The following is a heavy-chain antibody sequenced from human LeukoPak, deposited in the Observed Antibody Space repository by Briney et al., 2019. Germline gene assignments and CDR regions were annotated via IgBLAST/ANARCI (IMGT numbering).Heavy chain of an antibody. D-gene: IGHD6-19*01. Sequence: PGGSLRLSCSASGFTFSSYAMHWVRQAPGKGLEYVSAISSNGGSTYYAASVKGRFTISRDNSKSTLYLQMNSLRAEDTAVYYCAKTLSYSSGWVYWGQGTLVTVSS. CDR1: GFTFSSYA. CDR2: ISSNGGST. V-gene: IGHV3-64*04. J-gene: IGHJ4*02. CDR3: AKTLSYSSGWVY.